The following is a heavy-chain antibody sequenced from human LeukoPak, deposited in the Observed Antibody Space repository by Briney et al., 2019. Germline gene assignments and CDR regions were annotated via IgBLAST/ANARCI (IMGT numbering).Heavy chain of an antibody. V-gene: IGHV4-31*03. J-gene: IGHJ4*02. D-gene: IGHD3-10*01. Sequence: SETLSLTCTVSADSLSSGGHYWAWIRQFPGKGLESIGFIHHSGRSRDNPSLKDRVAISVDTSRKQFALKLSSVTAADTAMYYCARGGNRFGGFYFDYWGQGIQVIVSS. CDR3: ARGGNRFGGFYFDY. CDR1: ADSLSSGGHY. CDR2: IHHSGRS.